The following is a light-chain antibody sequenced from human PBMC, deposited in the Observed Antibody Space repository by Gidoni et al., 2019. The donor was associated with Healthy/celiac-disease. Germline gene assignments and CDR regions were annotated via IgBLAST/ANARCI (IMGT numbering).Light chain of an antibody. J-gene: IGKJ4*01. CDR3: QQYYSTPLT. CDR2: WAS. V-gene: IGKV4-1*01. CDR1: QNVLYSSNNKNY. Sequence: DIVLTQSTDAQDASLGERAPINCKSSQNVLYSSNNKNYLACYHQKPGQPPKMLIHWASTRDSGVPDRFSDRESGTDFTLSLSSLQAEDVAVYYCQQYYSTPLTFGGGTKVEIK.